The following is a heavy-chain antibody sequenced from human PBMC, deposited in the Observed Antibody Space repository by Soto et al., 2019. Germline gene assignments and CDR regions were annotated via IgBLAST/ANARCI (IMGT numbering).Heavy chain of an antibody. CDR2: IYDGGST. CDR1: GGSISTFY. CDR3: ARLWFGEVNFDY. J-gene: IGHJ4*02. Sequence: SETLSLTCTVSGGSISTFYWSWIRQPPGKGLEWIGYIYDGGSTNYNPSLKSRVTISVDTSKNQFSLKLSSVTAADTAVYYCARLWFGEVNFDYWGQGTLVTVSS. D-gene: IGHD3-10*01. V-gene: IGHV4-59*08.